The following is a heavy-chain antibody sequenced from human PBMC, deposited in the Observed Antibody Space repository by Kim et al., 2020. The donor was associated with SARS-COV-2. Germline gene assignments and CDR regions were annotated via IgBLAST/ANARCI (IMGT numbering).Heavy chain of an antibody. CDR2: IYFSGST. J-gene: IGHJ3*02. Sequence: SETLSLTCTVSGGSISSRNYYWGWIRQPPGKGLEWIGSIYFSGSTYFNPSLKSRVTISVDTSKNHFSLKLTSATAADTAVYYCVARRSYYCTGISCSGAFEIWRQGTMVTVSS. V-gene: IGHV4-39*02. CDR3: VARRSYYCTGISCSGAFEI. CDR1: GGSISSRNYY. D-gene: IGHD2-15*01.